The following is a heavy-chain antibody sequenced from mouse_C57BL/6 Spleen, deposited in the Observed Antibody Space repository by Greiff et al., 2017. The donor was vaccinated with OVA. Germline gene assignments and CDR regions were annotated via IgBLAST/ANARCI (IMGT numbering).Heavy chain of an antibody. CDR2: IYPGDGDT. J-gene: IGHJ2*01. V-gene: IGHV1-82*01. CDR1: GYAFTSSW. D-gene: IGHD2-2*01. CDR3: ARQRWLHGDY. Sequence: QVQLQQSGPELVKPGASVKLSCKASGYAFTSSWMNWVKQRPGKGLEWIGRIYPGDGDTNYNGKFKGKATLTADKSSSTAYMQLSSLTSEDSAVYFSARQRWLHGDYWGQGTTLTVSS.